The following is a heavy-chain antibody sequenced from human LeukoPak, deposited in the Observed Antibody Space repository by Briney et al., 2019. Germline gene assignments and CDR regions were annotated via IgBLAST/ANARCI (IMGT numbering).Heavy chain of an antibody. CDR1: GGSISSSSYY. V-gene: IGHV4-39*07. D-gene: IGHD3-10*01. CDR3: ARGKKESSGSYRPYYYYGMDV. J-gene: IGHJ6*02. CDR2: IYYSGST. Sequence: PSETLSLTCTVSGGSISSSSYYWGWIRQPPGKGLEWIGSIYYSGSTYYNPSLKSRVTISVDTSKNQFSLKLSSVTAADTAVYYCARGKKESSGSYRPYYYYGMDVWGQGTTVTVSS.